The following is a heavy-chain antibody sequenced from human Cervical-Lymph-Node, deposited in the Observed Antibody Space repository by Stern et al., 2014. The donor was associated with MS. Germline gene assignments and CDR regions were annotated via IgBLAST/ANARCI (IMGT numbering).Heavy chain of an antibody. CDR3: ATPSTVTVGGMDV. V-gene: IGHV1-69*01. CDR2: IIPIFGTP. Sequence: VQLVESGAEVKKPGSSVKVSCKASGGTFSTQAINWVRQAPGQGLEWVGGIIPIFGTPNYAQKVQDRVTIPADDSTSTAYMDLSSLRSEDTAVYYCATPSTVTVGGMDVWGQGTTVTVSS. J-gene: IGHJ6*02. D-gene: IGHD4-17*01. CDR1: GGTFSTQA.